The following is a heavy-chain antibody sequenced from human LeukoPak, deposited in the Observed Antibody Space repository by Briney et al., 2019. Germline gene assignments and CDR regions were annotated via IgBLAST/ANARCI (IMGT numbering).Heavy chain of an antibody. V-gene: IGHV1-18*01. J-gene: IGHJ4*02. CDR3: ARDFTGGNYFNDC. CDR2: INAYNGNT. D-gene: IGHD1-26*01. CDR1: GYTFTSYG. Sequence: ASVKVSRKGSGYTFTSYGISWVRQPPGQGLEGMGWINAYNGNTNNAQNLQGRVTMTTDTSTSTAYMELRSLRSDDTVVYYCARDFTGGNYFNDCGGQGTLVTVSS.